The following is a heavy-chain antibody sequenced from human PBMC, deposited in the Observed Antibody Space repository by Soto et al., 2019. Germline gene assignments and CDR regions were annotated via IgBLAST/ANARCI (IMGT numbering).Heavy chain of an antibody. V-gene: IGHV1-18*01. D-gene: IGHD3-16*01. Sequence: QVQLVQSGDEVKKPGASVKVSCKASGYIFVNYGIAWVRQAPGQGLEWMGWISPYTGNTHSATKVQGRLTMTTDTSTSTAYMELGSRTSDDTAVYYCVMVDNYVTPTQQDVWGQGTTVTV. CDR2: ISPYTGNT. CDR1: GYIFVNYG. CDR3: VMVDNYVTPTQQDV. J-gene: IGHJ6*02.